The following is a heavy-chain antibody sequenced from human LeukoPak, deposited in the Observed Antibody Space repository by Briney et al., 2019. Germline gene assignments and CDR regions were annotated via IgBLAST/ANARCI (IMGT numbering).Heavy chain of an antibody. D-gene: IGHD3-10*01. CDR3: ARDGDRGQFAY. Sequence: GASVKVSCKASGYAFTGYFRHWVRQAPGQGVAWMGWINPNSGGTNYAQKFQGRVTMTRDTSISTAYMELSRLRSDDTAVYYCARDGDRGQFAYWGQGTLVTVSS. V-gene: IGHV1-2*02. CDR2: INPNSGGT. J-gene: IGHJ4*02. CDR1: GYAFTGYF.